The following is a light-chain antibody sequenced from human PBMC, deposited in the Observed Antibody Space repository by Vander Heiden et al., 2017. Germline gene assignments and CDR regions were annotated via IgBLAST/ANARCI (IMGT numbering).Light chain of an antibody. CDR3: QQSVNSPWT. J-gene: IGKJ1*01. V-gene: IGKV1-39*01. CDR1: QSISSY. Sequence: DIQMTQSPFSLSASAGDRVTITCRASQSISSYLNWYRQKPGKAPELLIYAASSLRRGVPSRFSGSGSGTEFSLTISRLQPEDFATYYCQQSVNSPWTFGQGTTVEIK. CDR2: AAS.